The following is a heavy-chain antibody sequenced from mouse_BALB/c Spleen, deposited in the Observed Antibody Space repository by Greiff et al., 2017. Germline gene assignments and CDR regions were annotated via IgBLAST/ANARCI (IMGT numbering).Heavy chain of an antibody. CDR1: GFTFSSYA. V-gene: IGHV5-9-4*01. D-gene: IGHD4-1*01. CDR3: ARKGGTLAWFAY. Sequence: EVMLVESGGGLVKPGGSLKLSCAASGFTFSSYAMSWVRQSPEKRLEWVAEISSGGSYTYYPDTVTGRFTISRDNAKNTLYLEMSSLRSEDTAMYYCARKGGTLAWFAYWGQGTLVTVSA. CDR2: ISSGGSYT. J-gene: IGHJ3*01.